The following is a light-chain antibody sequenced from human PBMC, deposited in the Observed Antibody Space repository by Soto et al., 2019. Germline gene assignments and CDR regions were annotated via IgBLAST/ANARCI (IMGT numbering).Light chain of an antibody. J-gene: IGKJ4*01. V-gene: IGKV1-9*01. CDR2: AAS. Sequence: IQMTQSTLSLSAVVGDRVTMTCRASQGISSYLAWYQQKPGEAPKLLIYAASTLYGGVPSRFSGSGSGTDFALTITSLQAEDFATYYCQQLRMYPSTFGGGTKVDIK. CDR3: QQLRMYPST. CDR1: QGISSY.